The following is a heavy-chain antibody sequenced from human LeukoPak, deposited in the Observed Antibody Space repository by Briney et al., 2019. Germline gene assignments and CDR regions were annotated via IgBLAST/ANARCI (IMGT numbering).Heavy chain of an antibody. CDR3: AKANYDSSGYYYYGMDV. Sequence: GGSLRLSCAASGFTFSSYAMSWVRQAPGKGLEWVSAISGSGGSTYYADSVKGRFIISRDNSKNTLYLQMNSLRAEDTAVYYCAKANYDSSGYYYYGMDVWGQGTTVTVSS. J-gene: IGHJ6*02. V-gene: IGHV3-23*01. CDR2: ISGSGGST. D-gene: IGHD3-22*01. CDR1: GFTFSSYA.